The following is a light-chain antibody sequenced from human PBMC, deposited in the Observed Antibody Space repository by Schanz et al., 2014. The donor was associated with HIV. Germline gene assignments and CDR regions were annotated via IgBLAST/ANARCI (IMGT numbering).Light chain of an antibody. Sequence: EIVMTQSPATLSVSPRERATLSCRASQSVSSNLAWYQQKPGQAPRLLIYGASSRATGIPDRFSGSGSGTDFTLTISRLEPEDFAVYYCQHRHSWPPLFTFGPGTKVNVK. CDR2: GAS. CDR1: QSVSSN. V-gene: IGKV3D-15*01. CDR3: QHRHSWPPLFT. J-gene: IGKJ3*01.